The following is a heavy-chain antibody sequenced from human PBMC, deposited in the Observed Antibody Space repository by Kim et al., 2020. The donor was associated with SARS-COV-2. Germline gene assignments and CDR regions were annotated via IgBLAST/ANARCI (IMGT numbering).Heavy chain of an antibody. CDR3: AKDITYYGSGSSGPFQH. CDR2: ISWDGGST. CDR1: GFTFDDYT. J-gene: IGHJ1*01. D-gene: IGHD3-10*01. V-gene: IGHV3-43*01. Sequence: GGSLRLSCAASGFTFDDYTMHWVRQAPGKGLEWVSLISWDGGSTYYADSVKGRFTISRDNSKNSLYLQMNSLRTEDTALYYCAKDITYYGSGSSGPFQHWGQGTLVTVSS.